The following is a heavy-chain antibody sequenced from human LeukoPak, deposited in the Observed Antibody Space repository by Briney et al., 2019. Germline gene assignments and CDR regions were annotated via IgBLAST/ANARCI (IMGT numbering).Heavy chain of an antibody. D-gene: IGHD5-18*01. CDR2: ISGSGGGT. Sequence: GGSLRLPCAASGFTFSSYAMSWVRQAPGKGLEWVSAISGSGGGTYYADSVKGRFTISRDNSKNTLYLQMNSLRAEDTAVYYCAKEPGRGYSYGYRGYFDYWGQGTLVTVSS. CDR1: GFTFSSYA. J-gene: IGHJ4*02. V-gene: IGHV3-23*01. CDR3: AKEPGRGYSYGYRGYFDY.